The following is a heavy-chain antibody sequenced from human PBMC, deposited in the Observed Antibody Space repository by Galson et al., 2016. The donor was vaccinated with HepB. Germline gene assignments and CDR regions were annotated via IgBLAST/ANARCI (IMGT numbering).Heavy chain of an antibody. J-gene: IGHJ6*04. CDR2: ISRSGDST. CDR3: VQGSTAPAV. D-gene: IGHD2-2*01. V-gene: IGHV3-23*01. Sequence: SLRLSCAASGFTFRNYGMTWVRQAPGKGLEVVSSISRSGDSTDYADSVKGRFTISRDNSKNTLPLQMNSLTADDTAIYYCVQGSTAPAVWGKGTTATVSS. CDR1: GFTFRNYG.